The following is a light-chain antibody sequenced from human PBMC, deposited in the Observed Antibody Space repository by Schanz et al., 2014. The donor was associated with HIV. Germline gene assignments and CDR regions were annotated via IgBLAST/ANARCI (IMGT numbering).Light chain of an antibody. CDR2: NTF. V-gene: IGLV1-44*01. J-gene: IGLJ3*02. CDR3: AAWDDSLSAWV. Sequence: QSVLTQPPSASGTPGQRVTISCSGSSSNFRSNAVNWHQQLPGTAPSLVIYNTFHRPSGVPDRFSGSKSGTSASLAISGLQSEDEADYYCAAWDDSLSAWVFGGGTKVTVL. CDR1: SSNFRSNA.